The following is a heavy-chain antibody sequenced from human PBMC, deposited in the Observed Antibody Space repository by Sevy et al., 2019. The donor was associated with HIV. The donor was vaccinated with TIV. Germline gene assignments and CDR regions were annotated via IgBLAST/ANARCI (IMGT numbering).Heavy chain of an antibody. Sequence: GGSLRLSCAASGFTFGNYWMSWVRQAPGKGLECVANINQDGSEKYYLDSVKGRFIVSRDNAKNSLYLQMNSLRAEDSAVYYCAREQITGSKPYYYDSWGQGTLVTVSS. J-gene: IGHJ4*02. CDR2: INQDGSEK. CDR3: AREQITGSKPYYYDS. CDR1: GFTFGNYW. D-gene: IGHD1-7*01. V-gene: IGHV3-7*01.